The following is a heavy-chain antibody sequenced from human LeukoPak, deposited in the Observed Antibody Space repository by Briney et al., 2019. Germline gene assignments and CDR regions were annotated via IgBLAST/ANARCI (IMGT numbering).Heavy chain of an antibody. CDR1: GGSISSSSYY. Sequence: SETLSLTCTVSGGSISSSSYYWGWIRQPPGKGLEWIGSIYYSGSTYYNPSLKSRVTISVDTSKNQFSLKLSSVTAADTAVYYCASLQPYGSGSNIGYFDYWGQGTLVTVSS. V-gene: IGHV4-39*01. CDR2: IYYSGST. J-gene: IGHJ4*02. CDR3: ASLQPYGSGSNIGYFDY. D-gene: IGHD3-10*01.